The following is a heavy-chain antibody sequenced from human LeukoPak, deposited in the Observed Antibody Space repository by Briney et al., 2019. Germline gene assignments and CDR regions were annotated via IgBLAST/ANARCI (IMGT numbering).Heavy chain of an antibody. D-gene: IGHD1-26*01. J-gene: IGHJ3*02. CDR3: ARVSVGATYVRAFDI. V-gene: IGHV1-46*01. CDR1: GYTFTDYY. Sequence: ASVKVSCKAAGYTFTDYYMHWVRQAPGQGLEWMGIINLSGGSPSYAPKFQRSVTMTDDTSTSTVYMQLSSLRSADTAVYYCARVSVGATYVRAFDIWGQGTMVTVSS. CDR2: INLSGGSP.